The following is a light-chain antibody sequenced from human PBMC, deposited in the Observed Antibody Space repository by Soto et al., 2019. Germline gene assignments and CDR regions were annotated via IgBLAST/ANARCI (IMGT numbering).Light chain of an antibody. V-gene: IGKV1-39*01. Sequence: DIQMTQSPSSLSASSGDRVTITCRPSQSIGSHLNWYQQKPGNAPKLLIYSTSTLQSGVQTRFSGRGSGTDFTLTISSLQPEDFATYYCQQSYSAPYTFGQGTKVDIK. J-gene: IGKJ2*01. CDR3: QQSYSAPYT. CDR1: QSIGSH. CDR2: STS.